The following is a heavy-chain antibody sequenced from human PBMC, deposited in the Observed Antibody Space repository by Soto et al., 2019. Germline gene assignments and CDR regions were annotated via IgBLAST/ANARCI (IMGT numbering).Heavy chain of an antibody. V-gene: IGHV4-39*01. D-gene: IGHD6-13*01. CDR3: ARHWGRGAAGTCYY. CDR1: GGSISSRASY. Sequence: AETLSLTCSVSGGSISSRASYWGWIRQPPGKGLEWISTIYSNGRTSDNPSLNSRVNMSVDTSKNQFSLKLSSVTATDTAVYYFARHWGRGAAGTCYYWGQGTLVTVSS. J-gene: IGHJ4*02. CDR2: IYSNGRT.